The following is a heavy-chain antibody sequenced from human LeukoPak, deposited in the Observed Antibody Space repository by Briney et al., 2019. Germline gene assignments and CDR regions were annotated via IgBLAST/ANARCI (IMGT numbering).Heavy chain of an antibody. CDR2: INGDGSTT. CDR1: GFTFSSYW. J-gene: IGHJ4*02. V-gene: IGHV3-74*01. CDR3: TRGYPIFDY. Sequence: GRSLRLSCAASGFTFSSYWMHWVRQAPGKGLVWVSRINGDGSTTFYADSVKGRFTISRDNAKNTLYLQMNSLRVEDTAVYYCTRGYPIFDYWGQGTLVTVSS. D-gene: IGHD3-16*02.